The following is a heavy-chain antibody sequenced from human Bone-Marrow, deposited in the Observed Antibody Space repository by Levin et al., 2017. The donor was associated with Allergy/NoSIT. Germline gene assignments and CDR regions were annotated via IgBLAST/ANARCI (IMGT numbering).Heavy chain of an antibody. CDR2: ISYDGINK. V-gene: IGHV3-30*04. J-gene: IGHJ2*01. CDR3: ARDTLDPNYWYFDL. Sequence: GESLKISCAASGFTFSSYAMYWVRQAPGKGLEWVAVISYDGINKNYAGSVKGQFTISRDNSKNTLYLQMNSLRAEDTAVYYCARDTLDPNYWYFDLCGRGTLVTVSS. CDR1: GFTFSSYA.